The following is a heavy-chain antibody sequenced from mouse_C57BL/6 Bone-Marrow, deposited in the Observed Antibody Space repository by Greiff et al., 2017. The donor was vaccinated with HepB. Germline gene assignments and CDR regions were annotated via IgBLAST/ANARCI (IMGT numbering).Heavy chain of an antibody. Sequence: VQLQQSGAELVMPGASVKLSCKASGYTFTSYWMHWVKQRPGQGLEWIGEIDPSDSYTNYNQKFKGKSTLTVDKSSSTAYMQLSSLTSEDSAVYYCAREMPFITTVVFDYWGQGTTLTVSS. CDR2: IDPSDSYT. V-gene: IGHV1-69*01. J-gene: IGHJ2*01. D-gene: IGHD1-1*01. CDR1: GYTFTSYW. CDR3: AREMPFITTVVFDY.